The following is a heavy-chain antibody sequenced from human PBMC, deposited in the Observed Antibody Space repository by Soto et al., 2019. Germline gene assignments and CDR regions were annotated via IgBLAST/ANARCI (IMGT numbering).Heavy chain of an antibody. CDR2: IYYSGST. CDR1: GGSISSGDYY. Sequence: SETLSLTCTVSGGSISSGDYYWSWIRQPPGKGLEWIGYIYYSGSTYYNPSLKSRVTISVDTSKNQFSLKLSSVTAADTAVYYCTTDGPYYDYVWGSYPRGYWGQGTLVTVSS. D-gene: IGHD3-16*02. J-gene: IGHJ4*02. CDR3: TTDGPYYDYVWGSYPRGY. V-gene: IGHV4-30-4*01.